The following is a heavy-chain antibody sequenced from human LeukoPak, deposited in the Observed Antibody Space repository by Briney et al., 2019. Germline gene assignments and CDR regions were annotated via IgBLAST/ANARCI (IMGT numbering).Heavy chain of an antibody. Sequence: SQTLSLTCAISGDSVSSNSATWDWIRQSPSRGLEWLGRTYYRSKWYNDYAVSVKSRITINPDTSKNQFSLHLNSVTPEDTAVYYWARVGRSGTDYEYWGQGTLVTVSS. V-gene: IGHV6-1*01. CDR2: TYYRSKWYN. J-gene: IGHJ4*02. D-gene: IGHD1-26*01. CDR3: ARVGRSGTDYEY. CDR1: GDSVSSNSAT.